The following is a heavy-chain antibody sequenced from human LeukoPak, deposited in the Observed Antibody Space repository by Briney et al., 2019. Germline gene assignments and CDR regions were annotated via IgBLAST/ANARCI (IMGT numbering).Heavy chain of an antibody. V-gene: IGHV4-39*01. J-gene: IGHJ4*02. CDR1: GGSISISNYY. D-gene: IGHD3-22*01. CDR2: IYYSGST. Sequence: TSETLSLTCTVSGGSISISNYYWGWIRQPPGKGLEWIGTIYYSGSTYYNPSLKSRVTVSVDTSKNQFSLKLSSVTAADTAVYYCARSTPSHSYDTGAYRFDYWGQGTLVTVSS. CDR3: ARSTPSHSYDTGAYRFDY.